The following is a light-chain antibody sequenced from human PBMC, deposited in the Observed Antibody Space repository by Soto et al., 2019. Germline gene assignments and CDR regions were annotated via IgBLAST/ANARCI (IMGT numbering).Light chain of an antibody. CDR2: GAS. J-gene: IGKJ1*01. V-gene: IGKV3-15*01. CDR3: QQYNTYWT. Sequence: EIVMTQSPAILSVSPGERATLSCRASQSVSSNLAWYQQKPGQTPRLLIYGASTRATGIPARFSGSGSGTEFTLTISSLQPDDFATYYCQQYNTYWTFGRGTKVDIK. CDR1: QSVSSN.